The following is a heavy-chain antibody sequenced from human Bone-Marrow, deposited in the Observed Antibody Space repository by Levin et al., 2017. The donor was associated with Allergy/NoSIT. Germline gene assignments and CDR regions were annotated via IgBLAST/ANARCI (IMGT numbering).Heavy chain of an antibody. CDR2: ISYRGST. Sequence: TLSLTCTVSGGSISSAGYHWTWIRQYPGKGLEWIGYISYRGSTYFNPSLKSRLTMSIDTSEQHFSLNLTSVSAADTAIYYCARLDGYSVDYWGQGALVTVS. V-gene: IGHV4-31*03. CDR3: ARLDGYSVDY. J-gene: IGHJ4*02. D-gene: IGHD4-17*01. CDR1: GGSISSAGYH.